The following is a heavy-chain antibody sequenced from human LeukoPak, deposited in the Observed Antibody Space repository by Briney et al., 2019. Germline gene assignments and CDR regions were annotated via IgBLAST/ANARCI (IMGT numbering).Heavy chain of an antibody. CDR2: IYYNGNT. D-gene: IGHD3-22*01. CDR1: GGSITSDGFH. V-gene: IGHV4-39*01. J-gene: IGHJ4*02. Sequence: SESLSLTCTVSGGSITSDGFHWGWVRQPPGKGLEWIGVIYYNGNTYYSVSLKSRVTISVDTSKNQFSLKLSSVTAADTAVYYCARLNYYDSSGYYEELDYWGQGTLVTVSS. CDR3: ARLNYYDSSGYYEELDY.